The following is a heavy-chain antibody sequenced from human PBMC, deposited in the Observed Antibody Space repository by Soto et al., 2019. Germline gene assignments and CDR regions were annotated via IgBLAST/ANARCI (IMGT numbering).Heavy chain of an antibody. CDR2: MNPDSGNT. CDR1: GYSFTSYD. CDR3: ARGPSRSYRPFWLY. V-gene: IGHV1-8*01. J-gene: IGHJ4*02. Sequence: QVQLVQSGAEVKKPWASVKVSCKASGYSFTSYDINWVRQATGPGPEWMGWMNPDSGNTGYAQKFQGRVTLTRNTSISTAYMELSSLTSADTAVYYCARGPSRSYRPFWLYWGQGTLVTVSS. D-gene: IGHD3-16*02.